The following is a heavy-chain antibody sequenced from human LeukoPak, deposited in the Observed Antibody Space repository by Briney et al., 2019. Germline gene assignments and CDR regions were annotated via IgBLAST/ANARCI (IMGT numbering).Heavy chain of an antibody. Sequence: SETLSLTCTVSGGSISSNSYFWGWIRQPPGKGLEWIGSIYYSGSTYYNPSLKSRVTISVDTSKNRFSLKLSSVTAADTALYYCARLGTYYDSSAYYYLIDYWGQGTLVTVSS. CDR1: GGSISSNSYF. CDR3: ARLGTYYDSSAYYYLIDY. D-gene: IGHD3-22*01. J-gene: IGHJ4*02. V-gene: IGHV4-39*02. CDR2: IYYSGST.